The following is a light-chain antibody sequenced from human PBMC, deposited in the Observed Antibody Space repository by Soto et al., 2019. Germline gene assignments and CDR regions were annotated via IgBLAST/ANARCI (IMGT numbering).Light chain of an antibody. V-gene: IGLV2-14*03. CDR3: SSYTRSNTLYV. CDR2: DVT. CDR1: SSDVGAYNY. J-gene: IGLJ1*01. Sequence: QSALTQPASVSGSPGQSITISCTGTSSDVGAYNYVSWYQQHPGKAPKLMIYDVTNPPSGVSNRVSGSKSCNTASLSISGLQAEDEDDYYWSSYTRSNTLYVFGTGTKLTVL.